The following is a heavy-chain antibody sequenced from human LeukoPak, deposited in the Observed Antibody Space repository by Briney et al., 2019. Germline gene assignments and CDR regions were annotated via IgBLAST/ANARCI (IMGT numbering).Heavy chain of an antibody. CDR3: ARGVGHRGQEHSYVYYFDY. J-gene: IGHJ4*02. CDR1: GGTFSSYA. CDR2: IIPIFGTA. Sequence: GASVKVSCKASGGTFSSYAISWVRQAPGQGLEWMGGIIPIFGTANYGQKFQGRVTITADESTSTAYMELSSLRSEDTAVYYCARGVGHRGQEHSYVYYFDYWGQGPLVTVSS. D-gene: IGHD5-18*01. V-gene: IGHV1-69*13.